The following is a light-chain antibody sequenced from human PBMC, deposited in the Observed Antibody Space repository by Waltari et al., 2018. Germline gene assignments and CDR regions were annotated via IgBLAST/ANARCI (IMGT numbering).Light chain of an antibody. CDR3: QQYTGYSYT. CDR2: KAS. Sequence: IQMTQSPSTLSASVGDRVSITCRASQSINNWLAWYQQKSGKAPKPLLYKASSLESGVPSRFSGSGYGTEFTLTISSLQPDDFATYYCQQYTGYSYTFGQGTKLEIK. V-gene: IGKV1-5*03. CDR1: QSINNW. J-gene: IGKJ2*01.